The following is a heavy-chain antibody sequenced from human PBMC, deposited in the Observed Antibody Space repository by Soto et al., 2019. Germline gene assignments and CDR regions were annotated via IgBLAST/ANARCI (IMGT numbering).Heavy chain of an antibody. Sequence: GGSLRLSCAASGFTFSSYAMSWVRQAPGKGLEWVSAISGSGGSTYYADSVKGRFTISRDNSKNTLYLQMNSLRAEDTAVYYCAKTRADLIVVVPAAPLDYWGQGTLVTVSS. CDR1: GFTFSSYA. V-gene: IGHV3-23*01. J-gene: IGHJ4*02. CDR2: ISGSGGST. CDR3: AKTRADLIVVVPAAPLDY. D-gene: IGHD2-2*01.